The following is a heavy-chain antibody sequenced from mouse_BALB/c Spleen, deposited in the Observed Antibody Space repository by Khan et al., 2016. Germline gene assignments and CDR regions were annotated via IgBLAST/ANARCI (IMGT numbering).Heavy chain of an antibody. CDR2: ISRGGSYT. Sequence: EVELVESGGDLVKPGGSLNLTCAASGFTLSNYAMSWVRQTPDKRLEWVATISRGGSYTYYPDSEKGRITIYRDNAKNTLYLQRCSLKSEDTASYYCARQLDRSSSDYAMDYWGQGTSVTVSS. CDR1: GFTLSNYA. CDR3: ARQLDRSSSDYAMDY. V-gene: IGHV5-6*01. D-gene: IGHD1-1*01. J-gene: IGHJ4*01.